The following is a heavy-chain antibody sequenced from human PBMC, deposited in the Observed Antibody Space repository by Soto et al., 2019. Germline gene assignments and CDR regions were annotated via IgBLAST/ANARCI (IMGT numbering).Heavy chain of an antibody. V-gene: IGHV4-59*01. J-gene: IGHJ4*02. Sequence: QVQLQESGPGLVKPSETLSLTCTVSGGSISSYYWSWIRQPPGKGLEWIGYIYYSGSTNYNPSLKRRVTISGDTSKNQFPLKLSSVTAADRAVYYCARAPPYYGDWRYFDYWGQGNLVTVSS. D-gene: IGHD4-17*01. CDR3: ARAPPYYGDWRYFDY. CDR1: GGSISSYY. CDR2: IYYSGST.